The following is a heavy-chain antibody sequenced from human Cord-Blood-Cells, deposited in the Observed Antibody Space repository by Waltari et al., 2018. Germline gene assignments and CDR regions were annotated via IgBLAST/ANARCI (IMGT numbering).Heavy chain of an antibody. Sequence: QVQLVQSGAEVKKPGASVKVSCKASGYTFTGYYMHWVRQAPGQGLEWMGWINPKGGGTNYAQKFQGRVTMTRDTSISTAYMELSRLRSDDTAVYYCASAPMGDEVDYWGQGTLVTVSS. CDR3: ASAPMGDEVDY. V-gene: IGHV1-2*02. D-gene: IGHD3-16*01. CDR1: GYTFTGYY. CDR2: INPKGGGT. J-gene: IGHJ4*02.